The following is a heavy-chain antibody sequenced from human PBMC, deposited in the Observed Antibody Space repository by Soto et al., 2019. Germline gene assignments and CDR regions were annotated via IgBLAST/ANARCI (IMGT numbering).Heavy chain of an antibody. J-gene: IGHJ6*02. CDR2: INPSGGST. V-gene: IGHV1-46*01. D-gene: IGHD2-21*02. CDR1: GYTFTSYY. CDR3: AREDIVVVTALRYYYYYGMDV. Sequence: AASVKVSCKASGYTFTSYYMHWVRQAPGQGLEWMGIINPSGGSTSYAQKFQGRVTMTRDTSTSTVYMELSSLRSEDAAVYYCAREDIVVVTALRYYYYYGMDVWGQGTTVTVSS.